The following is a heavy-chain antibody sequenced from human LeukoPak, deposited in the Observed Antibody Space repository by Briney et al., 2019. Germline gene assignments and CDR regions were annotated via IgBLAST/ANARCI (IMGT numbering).Heavy chain of an antibody. CDR2: INHSGST. V-gene: IGHV4-34*01. CDR3: ARRGWAVAGTFDY. J-gene: IGHJ4*02. D-gene: IGHD6-19*01. CDR1: GGSFSGYY. Sequence: SETLSLTCAVYGGSFSGYYWSWIRQPPGKGLEWIGEINHSGSTNYNTSLKSRVTISVDTSKNQFSLKLSSVTAADTAVYYCARRGWAVAGTFDYWGQGTLVTVSS.